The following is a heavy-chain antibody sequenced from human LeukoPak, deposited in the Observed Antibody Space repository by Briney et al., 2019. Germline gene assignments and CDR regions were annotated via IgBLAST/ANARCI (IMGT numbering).Heavy chain of an antibody. CDR3: ARPFGIGDRRGWFDP. CDR1: GFTFSDYF. CDR2: IHYSGTT. J-gene: IGHJ5*02. Sequence: LRLSCAASGFTFSDYFMSWIRQSPGKGLEWVGYIHYSGTTNYNPTLKSRITISLHTSRNQFSLKLTSVTAADTAVYYCARPFGIGDRRGWFDPWGQGLLVTVSS. D-gene: IGHD3-16*01. V-gene: IGHV4-59*08.